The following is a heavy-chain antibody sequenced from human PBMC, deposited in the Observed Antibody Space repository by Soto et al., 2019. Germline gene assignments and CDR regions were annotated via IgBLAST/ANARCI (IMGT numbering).Heavy chain of an antibody. CDR2: IWSDGSNK. CDR1: GFTFSSYG. D-gene: IGHD3-22*01. Sequence: QVQLVESGGGVVQTGRSLRLSCAASGFTFSSYGMHWVRQAPGKGLEWVAVIWSDGSNKYYADSVKGRFTISRDNSKNTLYLQMNSLRAEDTAVYYCARDYDSSGYPRYYFDYWGQGTLVTVSS. J-gene: IGHJ4*02. V-gene: IGHV3-33*01. CDR3: ARDYDSSGYPRYYFDY.